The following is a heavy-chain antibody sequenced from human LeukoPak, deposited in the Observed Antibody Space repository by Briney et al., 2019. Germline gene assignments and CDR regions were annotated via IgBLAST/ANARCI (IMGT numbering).Heavy chain of an antibody. V-gene: IGHV3-23*01. CDR1: GFTFSSYA. CDR3: AKGGRYCSGGSCPDDAFDI. J-gene: IGHJ3*02. CDR2: ISGSGGST. D-gene: IGHD2-15*01. Sequence: PGGSLRLSCAASGFTFSSYAMSWVRQAPGKGLEWVSAISGSGGSTYYADSVKGRFTISRDNSKNTLYLQMNSLRAEDTAVYYCAKGGRYCSGGSCPDDAFDIWGQGTMVTVSS.